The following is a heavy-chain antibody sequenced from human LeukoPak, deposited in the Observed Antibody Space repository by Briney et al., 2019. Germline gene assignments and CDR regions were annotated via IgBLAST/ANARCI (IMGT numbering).Heavy chain of an antibody. V-gene: IGHV4-59*08. CDR3: ARLFTTGGFDY. CDR1: GGFISSNY. Sequence: PSETLSLTCTVSGGFISSNYWSWIRQPPGKGLEWIGYIYYSGSTNYNPSLKSRVTISVDTSENQFSLKLSSVTAADTAVYYCARLFTTGGFDYWGQGTLVTVSS. D-gene: IGHD3-22*01. CDR2: IYYSGST. J-gene: IGHJ4*02.